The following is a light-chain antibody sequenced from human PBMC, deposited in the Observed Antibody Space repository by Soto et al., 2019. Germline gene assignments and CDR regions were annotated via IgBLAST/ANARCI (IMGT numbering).Light chain of an antibody. J-gene: IGKJ4*01. V-gene: IGKV1-33*01. CDR3: QQSDSLPPT. CDR2: DAF. Sequence: DIQMTQSPSSLSAFVGDSITITCQASQDIKNYLNWYQHKPGKAPKLLIYDAFKSDTGVPSRFSGSGPGTDFTFTISRLQPEDIARYFCQQSDSLPPTFGGGTRVDI. CDR1: QDIKNY.